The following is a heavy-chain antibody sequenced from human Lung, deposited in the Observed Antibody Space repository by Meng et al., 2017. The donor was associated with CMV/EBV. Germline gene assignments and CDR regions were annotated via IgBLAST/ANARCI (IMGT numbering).Heavy chain of an antibody. J-gene: IGHJ6*02. Sequence: GESLKISCAASGFTVSSEYLTWVRQAPGKGLEWVSVIHSGGSTYYADSVKGRFTISRDNSKNTLYLQMNSLRTEDTAVYYCAGDMYWSQSYHGVDVWGHGTTVTVAS. V-gene: IGHV3-66*02. D-gene: IGHD3-3*01. CDR3: AGDMYWSQSYHGVDV. CDR2: IHSGGST. CDR1: GFTVSSEY.